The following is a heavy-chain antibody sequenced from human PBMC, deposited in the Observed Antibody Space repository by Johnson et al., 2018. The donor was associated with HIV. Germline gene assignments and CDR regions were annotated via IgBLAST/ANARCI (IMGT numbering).Heavy chain of an antibody. J-gene: IGHJ3*02. CDR1: GFTFSSYA. V-gene: IGHV3-30-3*01. CDR2: ISYDGSNK. Sequence: QMLLVESGGGLVQPGGSLRLSCAAPGFTFSSYAMHWVRQAPGKGLEWVAVISYDGSNKYYADSVKGRFTISRDNSKNTLYLQMNSLRAEDTAVYYCARCMIVVVITDAFDIWGQGTMVTVSS. CDR3: ARCMIVVVITDAFDI. D-gene: IGHD3-22*01.